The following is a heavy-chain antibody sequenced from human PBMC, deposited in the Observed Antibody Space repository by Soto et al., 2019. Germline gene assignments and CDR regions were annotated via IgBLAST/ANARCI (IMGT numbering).Heavy chain of an antibody. D-gene: IGHD3-22*01. V-gene: IGHV3-74*01. CDR1: GFTFSSYW. Sequence: EVPLVESGGGLVQPGGSLRLSCAASGFTFSSYWMHWVRQAPGKGLVWVSRINSDGSSTSYADSVKGRFTISRDNAXXTQYLQMNSLRAEDTAVYYCAIRASYYDSSGYFDYWGQGTLVTVSS. CDR3: AIRASYYDSSGYFDY. J-gene: IGHJ4*02. CDR2: INSDGSST.